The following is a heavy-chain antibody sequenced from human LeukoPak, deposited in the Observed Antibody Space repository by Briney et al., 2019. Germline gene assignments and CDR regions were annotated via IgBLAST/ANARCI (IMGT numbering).Heavy chain of an antibody. CDR3: ARLGDSSSSWAYFDY. Sequence: PSETLSLTCTVSGGSISSSSYYWGWIRQPQGQGLEWIGSIYYSGSTYYNPSLKSRVTISVDTSKNQFSLKLSSVTAADTAVYYCARLGDSSSSWAYFDYWGQGTLVTVSS. CDR2: IYYSGST. J-gene: IGHJ4*02. CDR1: GGSISSSSYY. V-gene: IGHV4-39*01. D-gene: IGHD6-13*01.